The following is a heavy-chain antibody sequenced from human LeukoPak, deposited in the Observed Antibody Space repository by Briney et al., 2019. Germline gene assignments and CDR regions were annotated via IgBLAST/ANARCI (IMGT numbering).Heavy chain of an antibody. CDR3: ARAPSYARYYDFWSGYYYFDY. Sequence: ASVKVSCKASGYTLTSYGISWVRQAPGQGLEWMGWISAYNGNTNYAQKLQGRVTMTTDTSTSTAYMELRSLRSDDTAVYYCARAPSYARYYDFWSGYYYFDYWGQGTLVTVSS. V-gene: IGHV1-18*01. D-gene: IGHD3-3*01. J-gene: IGHJ4*02. CDR2: ISAYNGNT. CDR1: GYTLTSYG.